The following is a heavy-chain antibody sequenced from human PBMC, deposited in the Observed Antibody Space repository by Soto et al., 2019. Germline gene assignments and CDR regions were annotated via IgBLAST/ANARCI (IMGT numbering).Heavy chain of an antibody. CDR2: IYVGGDT. Sequence: GGSLRLSCAASGFTVSSDHMSWVRQVPGKGLEWVSVIYVGGDTFYADSVKGRFTISRDNSKNTLYLQMDGLRAEDTAIYYCVRENSGWSRAQGYWGQGTLVTVSS. J-gene: IGHJ4*02. CDR3: VRENSGWSRAQGY. D-gene: IGHD6-19*01. CDR1: GFTVSSDH. V-gene: IGHV3-66*01.